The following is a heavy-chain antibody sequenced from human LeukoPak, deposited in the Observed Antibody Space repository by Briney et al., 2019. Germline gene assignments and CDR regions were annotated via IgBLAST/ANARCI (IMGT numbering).Heavy chain of an antibody. CDR3: ARAGPHSGSYYYFDY. D-gene: IGHD1-26*01. J-gene: IGHJ4*02. CDR1: GGSISSYY. V-gene: IGHV4-59*01. Sequence: SETLSLTCTVSGGSISSYYWSWIRQPPGKGLEWIGYIYYSGSTNYNPSLKSRVTISVDTSKNQFSLKLSSVTAADTAVHYCARAGPHSGSYYYFDYWGQGTLVTVSS. CDR2: IYYSGST.